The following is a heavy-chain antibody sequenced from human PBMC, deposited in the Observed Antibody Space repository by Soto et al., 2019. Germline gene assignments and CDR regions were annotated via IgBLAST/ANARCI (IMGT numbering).Heavy chain of an antibody. CDR3: ARRYSSSYYFDY. V-gene: IGHV4-34*01. CDR1: GGSFSGYY. J-gene: IGHJ4*02. D-gene: IGHD6-6*01. Sequence: SETLSLTCAVYGGSFSGYYWSWIRQPPGKGLEWIGEINHSGSTNYNPSLKSRVTISVDTSKNQLSLKLSSVTAADTAVYYCARRYSSSYYFDYWGQGTLVTVSS. CDR2: INHSGST.